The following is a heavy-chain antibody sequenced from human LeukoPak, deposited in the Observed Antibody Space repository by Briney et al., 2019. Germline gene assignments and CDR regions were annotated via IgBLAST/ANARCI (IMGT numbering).Heavy chain of an antibody. CDR2: INAGNGNT. V-gene: IGHV1-3*01. CDR3: ARDLTTVSWFDP. J-gene: IGHJ5*02. Sequence: ASVKVSCKASGYTFTSYAMHWVRQAPGQRLEWMEWINAGNGNTKYSQKFQGRVTITRDTSASTAYMELSSLRSEDTAVYYCARDLTTVSWFDPWGQGTLVTVSS. D-gene: IGHD4-11*01. CDR1: GYTFTSYA.